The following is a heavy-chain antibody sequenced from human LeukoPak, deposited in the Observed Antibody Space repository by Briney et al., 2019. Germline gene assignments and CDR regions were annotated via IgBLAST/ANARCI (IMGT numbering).Heavy chain of an antibody. Sequence: GGSLRLSCAASGFIFTSYSMNWVRQAPGKGLEWVSYISSPSTNIYYVDSVKGRFTISRDNAKNSLYLQMDSLRDEDTAVYYCASDFNYSFDIWGQGTMVTVSS. CDR3: ASDFNYSFDI. D-gene: IGHD5-24*01. CDR1: GFIFTSYS. CDR2: ISSPSTNI. V-gene: IGHV3-48*02. J-gene: IGHJ3*02.